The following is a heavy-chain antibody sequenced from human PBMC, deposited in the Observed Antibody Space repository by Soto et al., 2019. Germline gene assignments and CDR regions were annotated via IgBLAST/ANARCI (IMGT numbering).Heavy chain of an antibody. CDR2: ISHDGRED. CDR3: TTDRSPGCGGDCHFVD. J-gene: IGHJ4*02. CDR1: GFTFSNHG. V-gene: IGHV3-30*03. D-gene: IGHD2-21*02. Sequence: QVQLVESGGGVVQPGRSLRLSCAASGFTFSNHGMHWVRQAPGKGLEWVSVISHDGREDYYAESVKGRFTISRDNSKNSLYLQMNGLRHADTAVYYCTTDRSPGCGGDCHFVDWGQCSLVSVSS.